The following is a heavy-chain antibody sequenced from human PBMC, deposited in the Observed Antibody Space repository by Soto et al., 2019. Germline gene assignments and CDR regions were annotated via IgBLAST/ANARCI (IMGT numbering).Heavy chain of an antibody. CDR2: IYYSGST. CDR1: GGSISSYY. Sequence: WETLSLTCTVSGGSISSYYWSWIRQPPGKGLEWIGYIYYSGSTNYNPSLKSRVTISVDTSKNQFSLKLSSVTAADTAVYYCAGLDSSSWYPNWFDPWGQGTLVTVSS. V-gene: IGHV4-59*01. D-gene: IGHD6-13*01. CDR3: AGLDSSSWYPNWFDP. J-gene: IGHJ5*02.